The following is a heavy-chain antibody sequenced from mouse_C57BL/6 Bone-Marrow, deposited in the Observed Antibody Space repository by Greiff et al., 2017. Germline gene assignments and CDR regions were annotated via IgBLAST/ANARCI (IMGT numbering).Heavy chain of an antibody. CDR1: GYTFTSYW. CDR2: IDPNSGGT. V-gene: IGHV1-72*01. CDR3: SRFGLPYHWYFDV. Sequence: VQLQQPGAELVKPGSSVKLSCKASGYTFTSYWMHWVKQRPGRGLEWIGRIDPNSGGTKYNEKFKSKATLTVDKPSSTAYMQLSSLTSEDSAVYDGSRFGLPYHWYFDVWGTGTTVTVSS. J-gene: IGHJ1*03. D-gene: IGHD3-1*01.